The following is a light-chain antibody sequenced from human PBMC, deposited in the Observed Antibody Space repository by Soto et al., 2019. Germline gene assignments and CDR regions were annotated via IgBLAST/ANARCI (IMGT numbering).Light chain of an antibody. V-gene: IGKV1-5*03. CDR3: QQSYENPLT. Sequence: DIQMTQSPSTLSASVGARVTITCSASQSISPWLDWYQKKKGKAPKLLIYQASNLESGVPSRLRGSGYGTELSITISGMQTDDFETYYCQQSYENPLTFGGGTKVDI. CDR2: QAS. J-gene: IGKJ4*01. CDR1: QSISPW.